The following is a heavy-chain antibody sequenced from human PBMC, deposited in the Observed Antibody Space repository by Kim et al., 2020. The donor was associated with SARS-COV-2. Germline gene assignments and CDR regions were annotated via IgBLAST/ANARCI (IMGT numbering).Heavy chain of an antibody. CDR3: ARTHGSGSYYTLYDAFDI. Sequence: SGPTLVKPTQTLTLTCTFSGFSLSTSGMCVSWIRQPPGKALEWLALIDWDDDKYYSTSLKTRLTISKDTSKNQVVLTMTNMDPVDAATYYCARTHGSGSYYTLYDAFDIWGQGTMVTVSS. J-gene: IGHJ3*02. CDR2: IDWDDDK. D-gene: IGHD3-10*01. V-gene: IGHV2-70*01. CDR1: GFSLSTSGMC.